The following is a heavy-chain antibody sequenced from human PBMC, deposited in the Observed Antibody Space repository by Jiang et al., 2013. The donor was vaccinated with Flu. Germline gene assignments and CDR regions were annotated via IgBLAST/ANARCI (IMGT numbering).Heavy chain of an antibody. V-gene: IGHV3-30*18. CDR2: ISYDGSNK. CDR3: ANAEKNYYGMDV. CDR1: GFTFSSYG. J-gene: IGHJ6*02. Sequence: GRSLRLSCAASGFTFSSYGMHWVRQAPGKGLEWVAVISYDGSNKYYADSVKGRFTISRDNSKNTLYLQMNSLRAEDTAVYYCANAEKNYYGMDVWGQGTTVTVSS.